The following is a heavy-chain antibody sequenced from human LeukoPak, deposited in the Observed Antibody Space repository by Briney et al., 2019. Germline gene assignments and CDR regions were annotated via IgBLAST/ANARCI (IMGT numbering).Heavy chain of an antibody. CDR2: IYYSGST. V-gene: IGHV4-61*08. CDR3: ARARGSGPSDY. D-gene: IGHD3-10*01. J-gene: IGHJ4*02. CDR1: GGSISSGDYY. Sequence: SQTLSLTCTVSGGSISSGDYYWSWIRQPPGKGLEWIGYIYYSGSTNYNPSLKSRVTISLDTSKNQFSLKLRSVTAADTAVYYCARARGSGPSDYWGQGTLVTVSS.